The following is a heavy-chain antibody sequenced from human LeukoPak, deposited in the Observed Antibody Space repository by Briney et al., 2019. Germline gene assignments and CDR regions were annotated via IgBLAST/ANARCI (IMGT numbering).Heavy chain of an antibody. CDR1: GFPFSEYS. Sequence: PGGSLRLSCAASGFPFSEYSMYWVRQAPGKGLEWISYIGISSGNTKYADSVKGRFTISGDNAKNSLYLQMNSLRVEDTAVYYCARDHNYAFDNWGQGTLVTVSS. D-gene: IGHD1-1*01. CDR2: IGISSGNT. J-gene: IGHJ4*02. V-gene: IGHV3-11*06. CDR3: ARDHNYAFDN.